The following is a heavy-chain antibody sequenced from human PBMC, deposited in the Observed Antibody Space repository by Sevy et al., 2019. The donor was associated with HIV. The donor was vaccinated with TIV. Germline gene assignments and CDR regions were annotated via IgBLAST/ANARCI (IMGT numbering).Heavy chain of an antibody. CDR1: GFTFSNYG. Sequence: GGSLRLSCAASGFTFSNYGMNWVRQAPGVVLEWVATIGGDGDITHYADSVKGRFTISRDNFKNTLHLQLNNLRGDDTAIYFCAKVLSFSPRSIPAAVLDYWGRGTLVTVSS. CDR2: IGGDGDIT. V-gene: IGHV3-23*01. CDR3: AKVLSFSPRSIPAAVLDY. D-gene: IGHD2-2*01. J-gene: IGHJ4*02.